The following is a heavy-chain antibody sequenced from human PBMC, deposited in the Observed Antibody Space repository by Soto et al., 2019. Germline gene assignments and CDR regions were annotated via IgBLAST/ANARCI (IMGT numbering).Heavy chain of an antibody. Sequence: ESPMISCNASGYILTTYSRGCVRQMPVKGVERIGIIYAGDHDTIYSPSLQGQFTISADKSISTAYLQWSSLKASDTAMYYCARLIRASSNHNWFDPWGQGTLLTDSS. CDR2: IYAGDHDT. D-gene: IGHD6-13*01. J-gene: IGHJ5*02. V-gene: IGHV5-51*01. CDR1: GYILTTYS. CDR3: ARLIRASSNHNWFDP.